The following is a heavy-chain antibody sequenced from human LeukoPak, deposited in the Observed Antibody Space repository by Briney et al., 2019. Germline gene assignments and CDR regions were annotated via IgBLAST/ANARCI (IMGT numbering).Heavy chain of an antibody. V-gene: IGHV3-21*01. J-gene: IGHJ4*02. CDR3: ARDGSVGADWVGLDY. Sequence: PGGSLRLSCAASGFTFSSYSMNWVRQAPGKGLEWVSSISSSSSYIYYADSVKGRFTISRDNAKNSLYLQMNSLRAEDTAVYYCARDGSVGADWVGLDYWGQGTLVTVSS. D-gene: IGHD1-26*01. CDR2: ISSSSSYI. CDR1: GFTFSSYS.